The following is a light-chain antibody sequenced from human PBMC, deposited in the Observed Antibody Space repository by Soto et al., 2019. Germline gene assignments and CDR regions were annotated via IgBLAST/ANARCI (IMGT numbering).Light chain of an antibody. Sequence: DIPMTQSPSSLSASVGDIVTITCRASQSISSYLNWYQQKPGKAPKLLIYAASSLQSGVPSRFSGSGSGTDFTLTISSLQPEDFATYYCQQSYSTPPWYTVGQGTKLEIK. V-gene: IGKV1-39*01. CDR3: QQSYSTPPWYT. J-gene: IGKJ2*01. CDR1: QSISSY. CDR2: AAS.